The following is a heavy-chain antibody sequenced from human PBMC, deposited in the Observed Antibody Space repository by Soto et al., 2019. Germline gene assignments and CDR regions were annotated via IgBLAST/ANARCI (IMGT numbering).Heavy chain of an antibody. CDR1: GGSFSGYY. J-gene: IGHJ6*02. V-gene: IGHV4-34*01. CDR3: ARGGYRYYYYGMDV. D-gene: IGHD5-12*01. CDR2: INHSGST. Sequence: QVQLQQWGAGLLKPSETLSLTCAVYGGSFSGYYWSWIRQPPGKGLEWIGEINHSGSTNYNPSLNSRVTISVDTSKNQFSLKLSSVTAADTAVYYCARGGYRYYYYGMDVWGQGTTVTVSS.